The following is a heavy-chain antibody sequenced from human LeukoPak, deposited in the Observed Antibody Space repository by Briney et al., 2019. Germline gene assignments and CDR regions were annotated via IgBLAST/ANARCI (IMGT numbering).Heavy chain of an antibody. CDR2: ISSSGSTI. D-gene: IGHD6-13*01. CDR3: ARVGSSWSKYYFDY. Sequence: GWSLRLSCAASGFTFGDYYISWIRPAQWKGLEWVSYISSSGSTIYYADSVKGRFTISRDNAKNSLYLQMNSLRAEDTAVYYCARVGSSWSKYYFDYWGQGTLVTVSS. CDR1: GFTFGDYY. J-gene: IGHJ4*02. V-gene: IGHV3-11*01.